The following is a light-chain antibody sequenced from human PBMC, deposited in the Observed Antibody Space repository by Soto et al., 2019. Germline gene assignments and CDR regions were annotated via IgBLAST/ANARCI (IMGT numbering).Light chain of an antibody. CDR1: QSLSGN. V-gene: IGKV3-15*01. J-gene: IGKJ1*01. Sequence: EIVMTQSPATLAGSPGETVTLSCRARQSLSGNLAWYQQKPGQAPRLLIFRASTRATGVPARFSGRESGTEFTLTISGLQSEDFAVYYCQQYSKWPPWTFGPGIKVDIK. CDR3: QQYSKWPPWT. CDR2: RAS.